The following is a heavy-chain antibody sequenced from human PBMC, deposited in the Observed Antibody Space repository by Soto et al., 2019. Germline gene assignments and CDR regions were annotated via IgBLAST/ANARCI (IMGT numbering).Heavy chain of an antibody. D-gene: IGHD2-21*01. CDR1: GFSLSATGVG. CDR3: VHSDLNSWVD. V-gene: IGHV2-5*02. J-gene: IGHJ4*02. CDR2: IFWDNDK. Sequence: QITLKESGPTLVKPTQTLTLTCTFSGFSLSATGVGVGWIRQPPGKALEWLAVIFWDNDKRYSPSLNNRLTITRDSSKSQVVLTMTNMDPVDTGTYFCVHSDLNSWVDWGQGTLVTVSS.